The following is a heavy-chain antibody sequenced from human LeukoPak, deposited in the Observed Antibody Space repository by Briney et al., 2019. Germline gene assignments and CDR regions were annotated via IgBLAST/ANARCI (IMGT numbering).Heavy chain of an antibody. Sequence: GASVKVSCKASGYSFSGYYMHWGRQAPGQGLEWMGWINPNSGGTTYAQNFQGRVTMTRDASISTTYMELNRLTSDDTAVYFCARSSGAYYYYMDVWGKGTTVTVSS. CDR1: GYSFSGYY. CDR3: ARSSGAYYYYMDV. D-gene: IGHD6-25*01. J-gene: IGHJ6*03. CDR2: INPNSGGT. V-gene: IGHV1-2*02.